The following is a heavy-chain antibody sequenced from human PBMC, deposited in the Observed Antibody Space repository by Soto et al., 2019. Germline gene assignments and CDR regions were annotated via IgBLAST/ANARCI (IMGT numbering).Heavy chain of an antibody. V-gene: IGHV3-48*02. CDR2: ISSSSSTI. Sequence: ESGGGLVQPGGSLRLSCAASGFTFSSYSMNWVRQAPGKGLEWVSYISSSSSTIYYADSVKGRFTISRDNAKNSLYLQMNSLRDEDTAVYYCAREAAAGCLNWFDPWGQGTLVTVSS. D-gene: IGHD6-13*01. J-gene: IGHJ5*02. CDR3: AREAAAGCLNWFDP. CDR1: GFTFSSYS.